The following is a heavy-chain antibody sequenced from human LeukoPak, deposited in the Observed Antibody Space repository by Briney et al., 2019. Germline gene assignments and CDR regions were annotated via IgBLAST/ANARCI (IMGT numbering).Heavy chain of an antibody. CDR3: GRGHRYKNWFDS. J-gene: IGHJ5*01. D-gene: IGHD5-18*01. CDR2: IKPYTGGT. CDR1: GYTFTVYY. V-gene: IGHV1-2*02. Sequence: ASLKVSSTASGYTFTVYYMHWVRQTPGQGLEWLGWIKPYTGGTNYTQKFQGRVTITRDTAISTAYIERGRLRSDEPAMFYCGRGHRYKNWFDSWGQGTQVTVSS.